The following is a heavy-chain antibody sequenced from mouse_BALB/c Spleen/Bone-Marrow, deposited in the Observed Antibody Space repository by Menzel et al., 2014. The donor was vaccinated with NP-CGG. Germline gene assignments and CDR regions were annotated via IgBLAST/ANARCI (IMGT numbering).Heavy chain of an antibody. CDR3: ARDRTYYYGMDY. CDR1: GFPFSSYG. Sequence: EVQGVESGGGLVQPGGSLKLSRAASGFPFSSYGMSWVRQTPDKRLELVATINSNGGSTYYPDNVKGRFTISRDNAKNTLYLQMSSLKSEDSAMFYCARDRTYYYGMDYWGQGTSVTVSS. J-gene: IGHJ4*01. CDR2: INSNGGST. V-gene: IGHV5-6-3*01.